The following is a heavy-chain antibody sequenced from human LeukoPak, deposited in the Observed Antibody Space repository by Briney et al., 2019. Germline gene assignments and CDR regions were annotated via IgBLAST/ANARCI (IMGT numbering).Heavy chain of an antibody. CDR2: IYTSGST. V-gene: IGHV4-61*02. CDR1: GGSISSGSYS. Sequence: SQTLSLTCTVSGGSISSGSYSWSWIRQPAGKGLEWIGRIYTSGSTNYNPSLKSRVTISVDTSKNQFSLKLRSVTAADTAVYYCARGVYNWNYFDYWGQGTLVTVSS. D-gene: IGHD1-20*01. J-gene: IGHJ4*02. CDR3: ARGVYNWNYFDY.